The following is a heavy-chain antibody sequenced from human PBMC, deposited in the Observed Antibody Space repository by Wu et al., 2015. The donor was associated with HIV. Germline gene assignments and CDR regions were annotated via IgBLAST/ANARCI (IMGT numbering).Heavy chain of an antibody. Sequence: QVQLVQSGAEVKKPGSSVKVSCKASGDTFSNYAIIWVRQAPGQGLEWMGDIIPIFGTTNYAQTFQGRVTISADASTTTAYVELRRLRSDDTAVYYCAREIQLLYLNRGQGTLVTVS. D-gene: IGHD2-21*01. J-gene: IGHJ4*02. V-gene: IGHV1-69*12. CDR2: IIPIFGTT. CDR1: GDTFSNYA. CDR3: AREIQLLYLN.